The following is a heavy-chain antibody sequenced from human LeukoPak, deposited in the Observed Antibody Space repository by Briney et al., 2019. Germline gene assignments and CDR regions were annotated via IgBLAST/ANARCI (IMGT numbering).Heavy chain of an antibody. CDR3: AKVGLDLPYYYGSGSSSFDY. CDR1: GFTFSSYG. V-gene: IGHV3-30*18. J-gene: IGHJ4*02. D-gene: IGHD3-10*01. CDR2: ISYDGSNK. Sequence: GGSLRLSCAASGFTFSSYGMHWVRQAPGKGLEWVAVISYDGSNKYYADSVKGRFTISRDNSKNTLYLQMNSLRAEDTAVYYCAKVGLDLPYYYGSGSSSFDYWGQGTLVTVSS.